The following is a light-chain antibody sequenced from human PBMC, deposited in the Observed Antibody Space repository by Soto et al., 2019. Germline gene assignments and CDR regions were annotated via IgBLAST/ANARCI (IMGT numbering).Light chain of an antibody. V-gene: IGLV2-14*01. CDR3: SSYTSSSTLV. Sequence: QSALTQPASVSGSPGQSITISCTGTSSDVGGYNYVSWYQQHPGKAPKLMIYEVSNRPSGVSNHFSGSKSANTASLTISGLQAEYEADYYCSSYTSSSTLVFGTGTKLTVL. CDR2: EVS. CDR1: SSDVGGYNY. J-gene: IGLJ1*01.